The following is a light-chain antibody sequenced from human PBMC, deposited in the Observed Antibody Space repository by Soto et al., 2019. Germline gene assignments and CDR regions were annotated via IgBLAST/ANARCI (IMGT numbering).Light chain of an antibody. V-gene: IGKV1-5*01. CDR2: DAS. J-gene: IGKJ2*01. CDR1: QTISSW. Sequence: DIQMTQSPSTLSASVGDRVTITCRASQTISSWLAWYQQKPGKAPELLIYDASTLESGVPSRFSGSGSGTEFSLTISSLQPDDFATFYCHQSYSSLVYTFGPGTKVDIK. CDR3: HQSYSSLVYT.